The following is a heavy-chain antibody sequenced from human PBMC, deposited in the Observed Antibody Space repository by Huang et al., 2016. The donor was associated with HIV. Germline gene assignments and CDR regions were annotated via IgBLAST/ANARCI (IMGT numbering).Heavy chain of an antibody. J-gene: IGHJ4*02. D-gene: IGHD4-17*01. CDR3: AKDPSSPYGDSYFEQ. CDR2: IGGSGHST. Sequence: EVQLLESGGGLVQPGGSLRLSCADSGFTFIDFAMSWVRQAPGKWLEWVSSIGGSGHSTYYANSVKGRVTSSRDNSKNTLYLQMNKLRVEDTAVYFCAKDPSSPYGDSYFEQWGQGTLVTVSP. CDR1: GFTFIDFA. V-gene: IGHV3-23*01.